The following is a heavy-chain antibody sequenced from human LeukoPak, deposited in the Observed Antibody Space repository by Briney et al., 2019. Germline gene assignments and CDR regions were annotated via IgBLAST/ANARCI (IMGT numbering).Heavy chain of an antibody. CDR1: GGSFSGYY. CDR2: IYYSGST. J-gene: IGHJ4*02. CDR3: ARGETGVSFDY. Sequence: SETLSLICAVYGGSFSGYYWSWIRQHPGKGLEWIGYIYYSGSTYYNPSLKSRVTISVDTSKNQFSLKLSSVTAADTAVYYCARGETGVSFDYWGQGTLVTVSS. D-gene: IGHD7-27*01. V-gene: IGHV4-31*11.